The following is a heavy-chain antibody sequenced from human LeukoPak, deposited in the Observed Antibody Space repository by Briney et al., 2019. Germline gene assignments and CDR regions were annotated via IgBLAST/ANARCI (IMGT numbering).Heavy chain of an antibody. Sequence: GGSLRLSCAASGFTFSDYYMSWIRQAPGKGLEWVSYISSSGSTIYYADSVKGRFTISRDNAKNSLYLQMNSLRAEDTAVYYCARDRESEDPPLGGYDYWGQGTLVTVSS. CDR2: ISSSGSTI. V-gene: IGHV3-11*01. CDR3: ARDRESEDPPLGGYDY. CDR1: GFTFSDYY. D-gene: IGHD3-10*01. J-gene: IGHJ4*02.